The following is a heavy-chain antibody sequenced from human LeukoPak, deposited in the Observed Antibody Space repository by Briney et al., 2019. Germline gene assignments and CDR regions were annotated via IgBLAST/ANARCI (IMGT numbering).Heavy chain of an antibody. D-gene: IGHD1-1*01. Sequence: GGSLRLSCTASGFPFIEYSMNWVRQVPGKGLEWISYIGTDSGNTKYADSVRGRFTISADKAKNSLYLQMNSLRVEDTAVYYCARDHNYAFDNWGQGTLVSVAS. V-gene: IGHV3-48*01. J-gene: IGHJ4*02. CDR2: IGTDSGNT. CDR1: GFPFIEYS. CDR3: ARDHNYAFDN.